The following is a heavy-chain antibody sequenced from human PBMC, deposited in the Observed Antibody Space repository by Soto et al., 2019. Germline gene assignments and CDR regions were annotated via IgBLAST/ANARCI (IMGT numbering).Heavy chain of an antibody. D-gene: IGHD2-8*01. Sequence: EVQLVESGGGLVQPGGSLRLSCAASGFTFSSYSMNWVRQAPGKGLEWVSYISIDTSTIYYADSVKGRFTIPRDDAKNSLYLQMNSLRDEDTAVYYCARDNGMAGSFDPWGQGTLVTVSS. V-gene: IGHV3-48*02. J-gene: IGHJ5*02. CDR1: GFTFSSYS. CDR2: ISIDTSTI. CDR3: ARDNGMAGSFDP.